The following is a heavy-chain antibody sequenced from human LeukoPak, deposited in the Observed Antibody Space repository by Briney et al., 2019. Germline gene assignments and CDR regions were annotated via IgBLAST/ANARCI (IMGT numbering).Heavy chain of an antibody. V-gene: IGHV3-30*18. D-gene: IGHD4-17*01. CDR2: ISYDGSNK. CDR3: AKDRDGDGYYYYYGMDV. J-gene: IGHJ6*02. CDR1: GFTFSSYG. Sequence: GSLRLSCAASGFTFSSYGMHWVRQAPGKGPEWVAVISYDGSNKYYADSVKGRFTISRDNSKNTLYLQMNSLRAEDTAVYYCAKDRDGDGYYYYYGMDVWGQGTTVTVSS.